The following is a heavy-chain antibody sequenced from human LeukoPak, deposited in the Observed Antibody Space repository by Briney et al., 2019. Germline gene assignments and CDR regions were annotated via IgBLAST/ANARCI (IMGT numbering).Heavy chain of an antibody. D-gene: IGHD5-12*01. J-gene: IGHJ4*02. CDR1: GFNFSSYH. CDR3: AKVRWPYERGGYFDY. CDR2: ISYDGSNK. V-gene: IGHV3-30*18. Sequence: GGSLRLSCASSGFNFSSYHVHWVRQAPGKGLEKVAIISYDGSNKYYADSVKDQFTISRDNSKSTLSLQMNRVRAEETAVYYCAKVRWPYERGGYFDYWGQGTLVTVPS.